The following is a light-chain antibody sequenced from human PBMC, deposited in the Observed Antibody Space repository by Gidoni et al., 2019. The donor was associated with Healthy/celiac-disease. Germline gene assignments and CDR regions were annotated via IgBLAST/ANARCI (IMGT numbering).Light chain of an antibody. CDR3: QQSYSTPLT. Sequence: DIQMTQSPSPLSASVGDRVTITCRASQSISIYLNWYQQKPGKASKLLIYAASSLQSGVPSRCSGSGSGTDFTLTISSLQPEDFATYYCQQSYSTPLTFXGXTKVEIK. CDR2: AAS. V-gene: IGKV1-39*01. CDR1: QSISIY. J-gene: IGKJ4*01.